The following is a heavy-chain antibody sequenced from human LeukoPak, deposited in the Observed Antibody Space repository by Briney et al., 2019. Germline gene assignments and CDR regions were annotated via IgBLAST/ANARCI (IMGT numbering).Heavy chain of an antibody. Sequence: PGGSLRLSCAASGFTFDDYAMHWVRQAPGKGLEWVANIKRDGSEKYYVDSVKGRFTISRDNAKNSLYLQMNSLRAEDTAVYYCARVRGTRDCSSTSCYGNWFDPWGQGTLVTVSS. D-gene: IGHD2-2*01. CDR1: GFTFDDYA. CDR3: ARVRGTRDCSSTSCYGNWFDP. CDR2: IKRDGSEK. V-gene: IGHV3-7*01. J-gene: IGHJ5*02.